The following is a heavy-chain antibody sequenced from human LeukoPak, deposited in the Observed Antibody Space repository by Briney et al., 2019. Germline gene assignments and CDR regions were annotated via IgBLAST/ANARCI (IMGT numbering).Heavy chain of an antibody. CDR3: ARDGGCSSTSCYLFDY. Sequence: GSSVKVSCKASGGTFSSYTISWVRQAPGQGLEWMGRIIPILGIANYAQKFQGRVTITADKSTSTAYTELSSPRSEDTAVYYCARDGGCSSTSCYLFDYWGQGTLVTVSS. J-gene: IGHJ4*02. D-gene: IGHD2-2*01. V-gene: IGHV1-69*04. CDR2: IIPILGIA. CDR1: GGTFSSYT.